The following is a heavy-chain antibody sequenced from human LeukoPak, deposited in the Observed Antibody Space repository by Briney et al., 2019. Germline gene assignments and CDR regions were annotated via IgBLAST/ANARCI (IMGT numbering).Heavy chain of an antibody. J-gene: IGHJ6*02. CDR2: IYYSGST. CDR1: GGSISSYY. CDR3: ARQGWELHAGYYYYGMDV. D-gene: IGHD1-26*01. Sequence: PSETLSLTCTVSGGSISSYYWSWIRQPPGKGLEWIGYIYYSGSTNYNPSLKSRVTISVDTSKNQFSLKLSSVTAADTAVYYCARQGWELHAGYYYYGMDVWGQGTTVTVSS. V-gene: IGHV4-59*08.